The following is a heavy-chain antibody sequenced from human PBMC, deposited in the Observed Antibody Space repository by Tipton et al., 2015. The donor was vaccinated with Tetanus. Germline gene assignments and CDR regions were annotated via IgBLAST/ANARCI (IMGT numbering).Heavy chain of an antibody. CDR1: GYTFTSYG. V-gene: IGHV1-18*01. Sequence: QLVQSGAEAKKPGASVKVSCKASGYTFTSYGISWVRHATGQALEWMRWIIAYNGTTNYAQKLQGRVTMTTDTSTSTAYMELRSLRSDDTAVYYCARQGGGPESNYAPFWGQGTLVTVSS. J-gene: IGHJ4*02. CDR2: IIAYNGTT. CDR3: ARQGGGPESNYAPF. D-gene: IGHD4-11*01.